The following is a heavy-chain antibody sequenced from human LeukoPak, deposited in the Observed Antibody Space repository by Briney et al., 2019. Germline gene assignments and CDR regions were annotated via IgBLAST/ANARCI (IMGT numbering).Heavy chain of an antibody. Sequence: PGGSLRLSCAASGFTFSGSAIHWVRQASGKGLEWVGRIRSKANSYATAYAASVKGRFTISRDDSKNTAYLEMNSLKTEDTAVYYCARAYSGNYYNWFDPWGQGTLVTVSS. CDR3: ARAYSGNYYNWFDP. J-gene: IGHJ5*02. D-gene: IGHD1-26*01. V-gene: IGHV3-73*01. CDR2: IRSKANSYAT. CDR1: GFTFSGSA.